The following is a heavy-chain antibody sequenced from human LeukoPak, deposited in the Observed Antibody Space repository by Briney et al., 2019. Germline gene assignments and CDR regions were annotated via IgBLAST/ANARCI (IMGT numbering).Heavy chain of an antibody. CDR3: ARDYSRSHSS. CDR2: IKQEGSEK. CDR1: GFTFSSYW. Sequence: PGGSLRLSCAACGFTFSSYWMSWVRRAPGKGLEWVANIKQEGSEKYYVDSVKGRFTISRDNAKNSLYLQMNSLRAEDTAVYYCARDYSRSHSSWGQGTLVTVSS. V-gene: IGHV3-7*01. D-gene: IGHD2-15*01. J-gene: IGHJ4*02.